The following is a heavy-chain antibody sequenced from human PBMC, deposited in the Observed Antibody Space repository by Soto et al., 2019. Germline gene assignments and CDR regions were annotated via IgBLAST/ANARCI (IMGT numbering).Heavy chain of an antibody. D-gene: IGHD1-1*01. J-gene: IGHJ4*02. CDR1: GYTFTSYD. V-gene: IGHV1-8*01. Sequence: QVPLVQSGAEVRKPGASVKVSCEASGYTFTSYDIYWVRQATGQGLEWMGWMNPNTGKSGYAQKFQGRVTMTSDTSISTAHMELSSLRSEDTAVYYCARRAETNGWNGFGADKYYFDFWGQGTLVTVSS. CDR3: ARRAETNGWNGFGADKYYFDF. CDR2: MNPNTGKS.